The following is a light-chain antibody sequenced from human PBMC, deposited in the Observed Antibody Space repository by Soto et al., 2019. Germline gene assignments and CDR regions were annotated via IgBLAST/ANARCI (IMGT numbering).Light chain of an antibody. Sequence: DIVMTQSPDSLAVSLGERATINCKSSQNVLYSSNNKNYLAWYQQKPGQPPKLLIYRASTRESGVPDRFSGSGSGADFTLTISSLEPEDFALYYCQQHINWPLTFGGGTKVDIK. CDR1: QNVLYSSNNKNY. V-gene: IGKV4-1*01. CDR3: QQHINWPLT. J-gene: IGKJ4*01. CDR2: RAS.